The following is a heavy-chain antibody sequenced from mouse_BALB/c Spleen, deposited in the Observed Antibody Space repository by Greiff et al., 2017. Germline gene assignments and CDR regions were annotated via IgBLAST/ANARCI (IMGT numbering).Heavy chain of an antibody. J-gene: IGHJ3*01. V-gene: IGHV1S137*01. D-gene: IGHD2-4*01. Sequence: QVQLQQSGAELVRPGVSVKIPCKGSGYTFTDYAMHWVKQSHAKSLEWIGVISTYYGDASYNQKFKGKATMTVDKSSSTAYMELARLTSEDSAIYYCARWDYPFAYWGQGTLVTVSA. CDR1: GYTFTDYA. CDR2: ISTYYGDA. CDR3: ARWDYPFAY.